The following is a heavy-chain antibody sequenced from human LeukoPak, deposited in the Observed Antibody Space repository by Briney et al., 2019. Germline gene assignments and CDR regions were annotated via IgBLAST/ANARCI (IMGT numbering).Heavy chain of an antibody. CDR3: ARGRSCSSTSCYISNYYYYYMDV. J-gene: IGHJ6*03. CDR1: GGSFSGYY. D-gene: IGHD2-2*02. Sequence: PSETLSLTCAVYGGSFSGYYWSWIRQPPGKGLEWIGEINHSGSTNYNPSLKSRVTISVDTSKNQFSLKLSSVTAADTAVYYCARGRSCSSTSCYISNYYYYYMDVWGKGTTVTVSS. CDR2: INHSGST. V-gene: IGHV4-34*01.